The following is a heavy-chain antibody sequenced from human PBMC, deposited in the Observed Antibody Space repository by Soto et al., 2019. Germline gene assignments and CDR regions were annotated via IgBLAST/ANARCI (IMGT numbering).Heavy chain of an antibody. CDR2: INWNGGST. J-gene: IGHJ4*02. CDR3: ARDYPLDCSGGSCYSDY. Sequence: EVQLVESGGGVVRPGGSLRLSCAASGFTFDDYGMSWVRQAPGKGLEWVSGINWNGGSTGYADSVKGRFTISRDNAKNSLYLQMNSLGAEDTVLYHCARDYPLDCSGGSCYSDYWGQGTLVTVSS. CDR1: GFTFDDYG. D-gene: IGHD2-15*01. V-gene: IGHV3-20*01.